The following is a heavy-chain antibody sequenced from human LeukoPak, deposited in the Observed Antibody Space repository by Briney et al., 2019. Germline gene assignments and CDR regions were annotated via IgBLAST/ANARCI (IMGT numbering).Heavy chain of an antibody. Sequence: GESLKISCKASGYIFTSYWIGWVRQMPGKGLEWMGIIYPGDSDTRYSSSFQGQVTISVDTSISTAYLRWSSLKASDTAMYYCVTLYSSTWPMFWGQGTLVTVSS. CDR2: IYPGDSDT. CDR3: VTLYSSTWPMF. V-gene: IGHV5-51*01. D-gene: IGHD6-13*01. J-gene: IGHJ4*02. CDR1: GYIFTSYW.